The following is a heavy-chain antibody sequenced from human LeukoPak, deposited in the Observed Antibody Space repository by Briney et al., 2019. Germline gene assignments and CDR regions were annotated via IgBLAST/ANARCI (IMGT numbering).Heavy chain of an antibody. CDR3: ARGGSSGIYDAFDI. V-gene: IGHV1-2*02. Sequence: ASVKVSCKASGYTFTNYYMHWVRQGPGLGLEWMGWINPNSGGTNYAQKFQGRVTMTRDTSISTAYMELSRLRSDDTAVYYCARGGSSGIYDAFDIWGQGTMVTVSS. CDR2: INPNSGGT. CDR1: GYTFTNYY. D-gene: IGHD6-19*01. J-gene: IGHJ3*02.